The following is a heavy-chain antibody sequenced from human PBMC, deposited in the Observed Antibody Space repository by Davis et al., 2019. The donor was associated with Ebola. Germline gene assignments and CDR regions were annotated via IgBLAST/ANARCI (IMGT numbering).Heavy chain of an antibody. Sequence: SLKISCAASGFTFDDYAMHWVRQAPGKGLEWVSGISWNSGSIGYADSVKGRFTISRDNSKNTLYLQMNSLRAEDTAVYYCANFPSYDILTSYYYGMDVWGQGTTVTVSS. CDR2: ISWNSGSI. CDR3: ANFPSYDILTSYYYGMDV. J-gene: IGHJ6*02. D-gene: IGHD3-9*01. CDR1: GFTFDDYA. V-gene: IGHV3-9*01.